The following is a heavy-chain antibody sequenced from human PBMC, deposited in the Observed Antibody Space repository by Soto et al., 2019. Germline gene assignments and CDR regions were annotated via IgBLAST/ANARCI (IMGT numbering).Heavy chain of an antibody. Sequence: QVQLVQSGAEVKKPGSSVKVSCKASGGTFSSYTISWVRQAPGQGLEWMGRIIPILGIAYYAQKFQGRVTITPDKSTSTAYIELSSLRSEDTAVYYCAREDDAYGAGAFFDYWCQGTLVTVSS. CDR1: GGTFSSYT. CDR2: IIPILGIA. J-gene: IGHJ4*02. V-gene: IGHV1-69*08. CDR3: AREDDAYGAGAFFDY. D-gene: IGHD3-10*01.